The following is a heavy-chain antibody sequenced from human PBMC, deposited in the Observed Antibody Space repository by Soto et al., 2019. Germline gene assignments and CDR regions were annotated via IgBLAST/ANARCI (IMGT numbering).Heavy chain of an antibody. Sequence: GGSLRLSCAASGFTFSSYAMSWVRQAPGKGLEWVSAISGSGGSTYYADSVKGRFTISRDNSKNTLYLQMNSLRAEDTAVYYCAKGETYSLLGTYSSSRLLFDYWGQGTLVTVSS. CDR2: ISGSGGST. D-gene: IGHD6-13*01. CDR1: GFTFSSYA. V-gene: IGHV3-23*01. CDR3: AKGETYSLLGTYSSSRLLFDY. J-gene: IGHJ4*02.